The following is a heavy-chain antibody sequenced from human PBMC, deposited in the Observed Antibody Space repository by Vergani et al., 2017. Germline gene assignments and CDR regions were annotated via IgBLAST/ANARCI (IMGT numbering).Heavy chain of an antibody. CDR1: GYTFTSYG. D-gene: IGHD4-23*01. J-gene: IGHJ6*02. V-gene: IGHV1-18*01. Sequence: QVQLVQSGAEVKKPGASVKVSCKASGYTFTSYGISWVRQAPGQGLEWMGWISAYNGNTNYAQKLQGRVTMTTDTSTSTAYMELRSLRSDDTAVYSCARDMTTVVTPSYYGMDVWGQGTTVTVSS. CDR2: ISAYNGNT. CDR3: ARDMTTVVTPSYYGMDV.